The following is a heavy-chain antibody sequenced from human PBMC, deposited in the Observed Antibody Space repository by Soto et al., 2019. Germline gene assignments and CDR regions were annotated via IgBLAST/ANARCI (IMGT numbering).Heavy chain of an antibody. CDR1: EFTFNSYA. D-gene: IGHD2-21*02. CDR3: AKDARDTGGNSGIDY. V-gene: IGHV3-23*01. Sequence: EVQLLESGGDLVQPGGPLRLSCVASEFTFNSYAMSWVRQAPGMGLEWVSSIIGRGAITYYADSVKGRFTISRDNSKSTLYLKMNSLRVEDTALYYCAKDARDTGGNSGIDYWGQGTLVTVSS. J-gene: IGHJ4*02. CDR2: IIGRGAIT.